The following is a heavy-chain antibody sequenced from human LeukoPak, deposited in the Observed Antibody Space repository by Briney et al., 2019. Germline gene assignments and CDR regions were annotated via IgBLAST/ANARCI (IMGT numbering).Heavy chain of an antibody. D-gene: IGHD2-15*01. Sequence: GGSLRLSCAASGFTFSSYAMHWVRQAPGKGLEWVAVISYDGSNKYYADSVKGRFTISRDKSKNTLCLQMNSLRPEDTAVYYCAREAYCSGGSCYEHFQHWGQGTLVTVSS. CDR3: AREAYCSGGSCYEHFQH. CDR1: GFTFSSYA. CDR2: ISYDGSNK. J-gene: IGHJ1*01. V-gene: IGHV3-30-3*01.